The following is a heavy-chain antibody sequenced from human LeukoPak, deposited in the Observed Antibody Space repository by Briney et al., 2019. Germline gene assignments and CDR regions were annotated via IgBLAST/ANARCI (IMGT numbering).Heavy chain of an antibody. CDR2: IYYSGST. V-gene: IGHV4-39*07. Sequence: SETLSLTCTVSGGSISSSSYYWGWIRQPPGKGLEWIGSIYYSGSTNYNPSLKSRVTISVDTSKNQFSLKLSSVTAADTAVYYCARGYGDYWVFDYWGQGTLVTVSS. J-gene: IGHJ4*02. D-gene: IGHD4-17*01. CDR3: ARGYGDYWVFDY. CDR1: GGSISSSSYY.